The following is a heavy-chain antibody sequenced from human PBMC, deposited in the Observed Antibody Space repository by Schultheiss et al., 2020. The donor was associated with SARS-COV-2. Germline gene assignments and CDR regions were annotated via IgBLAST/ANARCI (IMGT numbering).Heavy chain of an antibody. CDR3: AKDWGRFYLTYYFDY. CDR2: INSDGSST. V-gene: IGHV3-74*01. Sequence: GGSLRLSCAASGFTFSSYAMSWVRQAPGKGLVWVSRINSDGSSTSYADSVKGRFTISRDNSKNTLYLQMNSLRAEDTAVYYCAKDWGRFYLTYYFDYWGQGTLVTVSS. CDR1: GFTFSSYA. J-gene: IGHJ4*02. D-gene: IGHD3-16*01.